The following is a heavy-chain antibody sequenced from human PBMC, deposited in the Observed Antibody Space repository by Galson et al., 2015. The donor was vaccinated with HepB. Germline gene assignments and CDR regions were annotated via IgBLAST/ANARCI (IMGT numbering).Heavy chain of an antibody. Sequence: CAISGDSVSSNSAAWNWIRQSPSRGLEWLARTYYRSKWSNDYAVSVKSRITINPETSKNQFSLQLNSVTPEDTAVYYCARGGVAINAFDIWGQGTMVTVSS. J-gene: IGHJ3*02. CDR3: ARGGVAINAFDI. V-gene: IGHV6-1*01. D-gene: IGHD2-21*01. CDR1: GDSVSSNSAA. CDR2: TYYRSKWSN.